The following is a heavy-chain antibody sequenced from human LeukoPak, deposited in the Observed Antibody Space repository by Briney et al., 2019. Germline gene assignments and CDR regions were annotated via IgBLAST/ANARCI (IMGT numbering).Heavy chain of an antibody. J-gene: IGHJ4*02. D-gene: IGHD3-10*01. CDR2: TRNKANSYTT. Sequence: GGSLRLSCAASGFTFSDHYMDWVRQAPGKGLEWVGRTRNKANSYTTEYAASVKGRFTISRDDSKNSLYLQMNSLETEDTAVYYCARATYGSGSYYNDYWGQGTLVTVSS. V-gene: IGHV3-72*01. CDR3: ARATYGSGSYYNDY. CDR1: GFTFSDHY.